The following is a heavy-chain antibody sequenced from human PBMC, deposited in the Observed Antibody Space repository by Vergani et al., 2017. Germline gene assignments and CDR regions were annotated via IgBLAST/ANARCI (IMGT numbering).Heavy chain of an antibody. Sequence: EVHLLESGGGLVQPGGSLRLSCAASGFTFSSYAMSWVRQAPGKGLEWVSALSGSGGSTYYADSVKGRFTISRDNSKNTLYLQMNSLRAEDTAVYYCAKHGNTAMVTGYYYYYYMDVWGKGTTVTVSS. CDR1: GFTFSSYA. CDR2: LSGSGGST. J-gene: IGHJ6*03. D-gene: IGHD5-18*01. CDR3: AKHGNTAMVTGYYYYYYMDV. V-gene: IGHV3-23*01.